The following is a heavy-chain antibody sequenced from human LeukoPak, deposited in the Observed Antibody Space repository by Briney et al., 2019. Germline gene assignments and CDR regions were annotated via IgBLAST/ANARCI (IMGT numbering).Heavy chain of an antibody. CDR3: ATVGVGWVAFDY. V-gene: IGHV3-23*01. CDR2: ISESGGAT. CDR1: GFMFSHSA. D-gene: IGHD3-16*01. J-gene: IGHJ4*02. Sequence: PGGSLRLSCAASGFMFSHSAMTWVRQTPGKGLEWVSGISESGGATYYAGSAKGRFTISRDNSKNTLYLQMNSLRSDDTAVYYCATVGVGWVAFDYWGQGALVTVSS.